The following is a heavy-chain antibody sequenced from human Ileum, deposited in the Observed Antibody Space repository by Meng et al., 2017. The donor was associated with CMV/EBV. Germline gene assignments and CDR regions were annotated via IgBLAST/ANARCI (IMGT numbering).Heavy chain of an antibody. V-gene: IGHV4-34*01. CDR1: GGSFSGYY. J-gene: IGHJ4*02. Sequence: VLLTAWGDGLLKPSETLSLNCAVYGGSFSGYYGSWIRQAPGKGLEWIGEFNHYGSTNYNPSLKSRVTISVDTSKNQFSLNLSSVTAADTAVYYCASGKSNLEYWGQGTLVTVSS. CDR2: FNHYGST. D-gene: IGHD4-11*01. CDR3: ASGKSNLEY.